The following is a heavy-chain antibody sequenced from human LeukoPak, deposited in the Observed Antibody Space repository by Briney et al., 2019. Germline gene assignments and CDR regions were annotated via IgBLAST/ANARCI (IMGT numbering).Heavy chain of an antibody. Sequence: GGSLRLSCAASGFTFSNYWMHWVRQAPGKGLVWVSRINTDGSSTSYVDSVKGRFTISRDNSKNTLFLQMNSLRGEDSALYYCARVRNWNYRDLDYWGQGTLVTVSS. CDR3: ARVRNWNYRDLDY. CDR1: GFTFSNYW. D-gene: IGHD1-7*01. CDR2: INTDGSST. J-gene: IGHJ4*02. V-gene: IGHV3-74*01.